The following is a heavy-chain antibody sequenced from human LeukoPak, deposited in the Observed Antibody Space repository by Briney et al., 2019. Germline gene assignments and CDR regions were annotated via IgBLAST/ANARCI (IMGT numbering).Heavy chain of an antibody. CDR2: INHSGST. D-gene: IGHD1-26*01. V-gene: IGHV4-34*01. CDR1: GGSFSGYY. Sequence: PSETLSLTCAVYGGSFSGYYWSWIRQPPGKGLEWIGEINHSGSTNYNPSLKSRVTISVDTSKNQSSLKLSSVTAADTAVYYCARGLGAKYWGQGTLVTVSS. J-gene: IGHJ4*02. CDR3: ARGLGAKY.